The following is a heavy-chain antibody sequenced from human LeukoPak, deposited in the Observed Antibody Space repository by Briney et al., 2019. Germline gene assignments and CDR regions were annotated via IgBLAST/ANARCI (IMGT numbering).Heavy chain of an antibody. V-gene: IGHV3-30*09. Sequence: GGSLRLSCAASGFTFSSYAMHWVRQAPGKGLEWVAVISYDGSNKYYADSVKGRFAISRDNSKNTLYLQMNSLRAEDTAVYYCAKGDKGSSGYRATNWFDPWGQGTLVTVSA. CDR1: GFTFSSYA. CDR3: AKGDKGSSGYRATNWFDP. J-gene: IGHJ5*02. CDR2: ISYDGSNK. D-gene: IGHD3-22*01.